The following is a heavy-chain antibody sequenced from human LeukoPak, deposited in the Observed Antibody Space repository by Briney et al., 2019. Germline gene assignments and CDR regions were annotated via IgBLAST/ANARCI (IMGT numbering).Heavy chain of an antibody. CDR3: AKDPNYGGTGY. CDR1: GFTFSSYA. D-gene: IGHD4-23*01. CDR2: ISGSGGST. Sequence: GGSLRLSCAASGFTFSSYAMSWVRQPPGKGLEWVSAISGSGGSTYYADSVKGRFTISRDNSKNTLYLQMNSLRAEDTAVYYCAKDPNYGGTGYWGQGTLVTVSS. V-gene: IGHV3-23*01. J-gene: IGHJ4*02.